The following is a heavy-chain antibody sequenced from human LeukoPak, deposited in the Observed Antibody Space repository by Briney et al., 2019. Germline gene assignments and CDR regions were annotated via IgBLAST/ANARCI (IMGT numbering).Heavy chain of an antibody. CDR1: GYTFSSYG. J-gene: IGHJ5*02. CDR3: ARSSITLDWFDP. Sequence: ASVKVSCKASGYTFSSYGISWVRQAPGQGLEWMGWISAYNGNTNYAQKLQGRVTMTTDTSTSTAYMELRSLRSDDTAVYYCARSSITLDWFDPWGQGTLVTVSS. V-gene: IGHV1-18*01. D-gene: IGHD5/OR15-5a*01. CDR2: ISAYNGNT.